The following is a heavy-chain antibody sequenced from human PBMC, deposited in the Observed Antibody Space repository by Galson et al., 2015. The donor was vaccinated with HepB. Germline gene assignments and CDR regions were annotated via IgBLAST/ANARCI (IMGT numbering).Heavy chain of an antibody. D-gene: IGHD2-21*02. CDR2: ISGYTGDT. Sequence: SVKVSCKASGYTFTSHGISWVRQAPGQGLEWMGWISGYTGDTNYAQNFQGRVTVSTDTPTRTAYMELSSLRSEDTAVYYCATGTLTDDSKGHSNWFDPWGQGTLVTVSS. CDR3: ATGTLTDDSKGHSNWFDP. J-gene: IGHJ5*02. V-gene: IGHV1-18*01. CDR1: GYTFTSHG.